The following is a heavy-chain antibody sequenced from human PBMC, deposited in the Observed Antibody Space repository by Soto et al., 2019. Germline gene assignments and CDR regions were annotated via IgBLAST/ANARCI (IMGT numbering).Heavy chain of an antibody. Sequence: QVKLVQSGAEVKKPGASVKVSCKASGYTFTGYAIHWVRQAPGQRHEWMGWINGGNGDTKYSQKFQGRVTITRDTSASTAYMELTSLGSEDTAVYHCARGYCSSTSCQYYFDFWGQGTLVTVSS. V-gene: IGHV1-3*01. CDR1: GYTFTGYA. CDR3: ARGYCSSTSCQYYFDF. CDR2: INGGNGDT. J-gene: IGHJ4*02. D-gene: IGHD2-2*01.